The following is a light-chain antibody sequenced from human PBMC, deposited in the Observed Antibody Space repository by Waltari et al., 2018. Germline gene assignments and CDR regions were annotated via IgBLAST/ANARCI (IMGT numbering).Light chain of an antibody. CDR1: QSVLYTSNNKNY. CDR2: WAS. J-gene: IGKJ4*01. V-gene: IGKV4-1*01. CDR3: QQKYTTLPP. Sequence: DIVMTQSPDSLAVSLGERATINCRSSQSVLYTSNNKNYLAWYQQKPGQPPKLLISWASNRESGVPDRFRGSGVWTDFSLTISSLQGEGLGGFYWQQKYTTLPPFGGGTRVEIK.